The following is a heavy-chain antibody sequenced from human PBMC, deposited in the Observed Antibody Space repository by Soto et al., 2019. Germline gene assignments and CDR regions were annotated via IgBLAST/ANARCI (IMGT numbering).Heavy chain of an antibody. J-gene: IGHJ4*02. Sequence: ASVKVSCKGSGYAFTTYGITWVRQAPGQGLEWMGWISAHNGNTNYAQKFQGRVTITRDTSASTAYMGLSSLRSEDTAVYYCARSIVVVTALDYWGQGTLVNVSS. V-gene: IGHV1-18*01. CDR2: ISAHNGNT. CDR1: GYAFTTYG. D-gene: IGHD2-21*02. CDR3: ARSIVVVTALDY.